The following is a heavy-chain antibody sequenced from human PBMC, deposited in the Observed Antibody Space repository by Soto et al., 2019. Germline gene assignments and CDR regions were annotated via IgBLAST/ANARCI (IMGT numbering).Heavy chain of an antibody. CDR2: ISSSGSTI. CDR1: GFTLSDYY. Sequence: PXXSLRLSFAASGFTLSDYYMGWILQAPGKGLEWVSYISSSGSTIYYADSVKGRFTISRDNAKNSLYLQMNSLRAEDTAVYYCARPLIAHHDAFDIWGQGTMVTVSS. CDR3: ARPLIAHHDAFDI. J-gene: IGHJ3*02. V-gene: IGHV3-11*01. D-gene: IGHD3-16*01.